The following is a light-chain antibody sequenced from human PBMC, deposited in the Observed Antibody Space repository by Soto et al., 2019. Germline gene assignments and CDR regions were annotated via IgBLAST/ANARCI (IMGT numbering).Light chain of an antibody. CDR2: GAS. CDR1: QSVSTN. CDR3: HQRQSWPRT. V-gene: IGKV3-15*01. Sequence: EIVMTQSPATLSVSPGERATLSCMASQSVSTNLAWYHQKPGQAPRLLIHGASTRATGIPARFSGSGSGTDFTLTISDVQPEDFAVYYCHQRQSWPRTFGQGTKVDI. J-gene: IGKJ1*01.